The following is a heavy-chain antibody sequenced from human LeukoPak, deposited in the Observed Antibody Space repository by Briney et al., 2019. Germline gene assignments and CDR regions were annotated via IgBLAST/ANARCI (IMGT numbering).Heavy chain of an antibody. CDR3: TTGPSYGYEW. CDR2: IKTDGRTT. D-gene: IGHD3-16*01. V-gene: IGHV3-74*01. Sequence: GGSLRLSCAASGMTFSDHWMHWVRQVPGKGLVWVSLIKTDGRTTIYADSVKGRFTISRDNGKSTLYLQMNCLRAEDTAIYYCTTGPSYGYEWWGQGTVVTVSS. CDR1: GMTFSDHW. J-gene: IGHJ1*01.